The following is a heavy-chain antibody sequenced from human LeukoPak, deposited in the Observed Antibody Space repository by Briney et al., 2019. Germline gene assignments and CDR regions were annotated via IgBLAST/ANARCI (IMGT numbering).Heavy chain of an antibody. D-gene: IGHD4-17*01. Sequence: PSQTLSLTCTVSGGSISSGGYYWSWIRQHPGKGLEWIGYIYYSGSTYYNPSLKSRVTISVDTSKNQFPLRLISVTAADTAVYYCARDSRYGEPSYWGQGTLVTVSS. CDR1: GGSISSGGYY. CDR2: IYYSGST. V-gene: IGHV4-31*03. J-gene: IGHJ4*02. CDR3: ARDSRYGEPSY.